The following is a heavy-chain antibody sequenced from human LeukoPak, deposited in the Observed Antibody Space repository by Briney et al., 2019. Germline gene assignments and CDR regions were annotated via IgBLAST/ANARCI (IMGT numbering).Heavy chain of an antibody. D-gene: IGHD6-19*01. CDR3: ARDGWYYFDY. CDR2: ISTTGAI. V-gene: IGHV3-48*02. J-gene: IGHJ4*02. Sequence: GGSLRLSCTASGFIFSTYSMRWVRQAPGKGLEWVSYISTTGAILYADSVKGRFTISRDNAKNSLCLQMNSLRDEDTAVYYCARDGWYYFDYWGQGTLVTVSS. CDR1: GFIFSTYS.